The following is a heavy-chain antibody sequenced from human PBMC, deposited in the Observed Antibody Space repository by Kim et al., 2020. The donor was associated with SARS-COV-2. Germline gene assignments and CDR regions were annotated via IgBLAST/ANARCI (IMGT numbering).Heavy chain of an antibody. D-gene: IGHD3-10*01. Sequence: RKSRVTISGDTSKDQFSLKLSCVTAADTAVYYCAREPRWRHRGPAYYFDYWGQGTLVTVSS. V-gene: IGHV4-59*01. J-gene: IGHJ4*02. CDR3: AREPRWRHRGPAYYFDY.